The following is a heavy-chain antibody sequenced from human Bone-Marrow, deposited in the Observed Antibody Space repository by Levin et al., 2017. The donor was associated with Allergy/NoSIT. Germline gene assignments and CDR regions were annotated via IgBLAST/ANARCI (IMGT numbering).Heavy chain of an antibody. Sequence: GGSLRLSCAASGFTFSSYAMSWVRQAPGKGLEWVSAISGSGGSTYYADSVKGRFTISRDNSKNTLYLQMNSLRAEDTAVYYCAKERTTVTTGELEWFDPWGQGTLVTVSS. CDR3: AKERTTVTTGELEWFDP. V-gene: IGHV3-23*01. CDR2: ISGSGGST. J-gene: IGHJ5*02. CDR1: GFTFSSYA. D-gene: IGHD4-17*01.